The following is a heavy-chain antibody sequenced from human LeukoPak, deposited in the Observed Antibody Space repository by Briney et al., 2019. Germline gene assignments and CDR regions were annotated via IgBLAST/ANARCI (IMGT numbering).Heavy chain of an antibody. J-gene: IGHJ3*02. CDR2: IYYSGST. V-gene: IGHV4-59*01. D-gene: IGHD3-22*01. Sequence: SETLSLTSTVSGGSISSYYWSWIRQPPGKGLEWIGYIYYSGSTNYNPSLKSRVTISVDTSKNQFSLKLSSVTAADTAVYYCARDSYDSSGYYRRDAFDIWGQGTMVTVSS. CDR3: ARDSYDSSGYYRRDAFDI. CDR1: GGSISSYY.